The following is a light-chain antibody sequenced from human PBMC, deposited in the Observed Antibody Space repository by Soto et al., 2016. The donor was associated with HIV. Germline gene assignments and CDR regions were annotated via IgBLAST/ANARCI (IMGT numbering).Light chain of an antibody. CDR1: KLGNKY. CDR2: QDT. J-gene: IGLJ2*01. V-gene: IGLV3-1*01. Sequence: SYELTQPPSVSVSPGQTATITCSGDKLGNKYACWYQQKPGQSPVLVISQDTKRPSGIPERSSGSNSGNTATLTISGTQAMDEADYYCQAWDSGDLVVFGGGTKLTVL. CDR3: QAWDSGDLVV.